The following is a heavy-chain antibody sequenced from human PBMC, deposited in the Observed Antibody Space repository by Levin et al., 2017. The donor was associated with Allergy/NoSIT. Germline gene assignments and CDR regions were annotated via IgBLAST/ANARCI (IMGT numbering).Heavy chain of an antibody. J-gene: IGHJ4*02. D-gene: IGHD3-22*01. Sequence: GESLKISCRGSGYSFTTYLIAWVRQMPGKGLEWMGIVYPGDSDTRYSPSFQGQVTISVDKSISTAFLQWSSLEASDTAIYYCARCDSSGYYFDSWGQGTLVTVSP. CDR3: ARCDSSGYYFDS. CDR2: VYPGDSDT. V-gene: IGHV5-51*01. CDR1: GYSFTTYL.